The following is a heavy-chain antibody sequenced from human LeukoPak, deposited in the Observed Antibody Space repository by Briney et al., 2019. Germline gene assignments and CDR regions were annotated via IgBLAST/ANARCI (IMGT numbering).Heavy chain of an antibody. CDR1: EFTFSTYG. CDR3: AKVRSGYYFDY. CDR2: ISASGGST. D-gene: IGHD3-22*01. Sequence: GGSLRLSCAASEFTFSTYGMSWVRQAPGKGLEWVSLISASGGSTYYADSVKGRFTISRDNSKNTLYLQMNSLGAEDTALYYCAKVRSGYYFDYWGQGTLVTVSS. V-gene: IGHV3-23*01. J-gene: IGHJ4*02.